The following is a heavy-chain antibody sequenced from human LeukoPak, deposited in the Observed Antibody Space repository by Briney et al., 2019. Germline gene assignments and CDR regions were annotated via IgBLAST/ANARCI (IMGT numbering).Heavy chain of an antibody. J-gene: IGHJ6*03. Sequence: ASVKVSCKASGYTLTSYDINWVRQATGQGLEWMGWMNPNSGNTGYAQKFQGRVSMSRNTSISTAYVELSSLRSEDTAVYYCARGPGRFGELLNDSGGSYYMDVWGKGTTVTVSS. CDR1: GYTLTSYD. CDR3: ARGPGRFGELLNDSGGSYYMDV. V-gene: IGHV1-8*01. CDR2: MNPNSGNT. D-gene: IGHD3-10*01.